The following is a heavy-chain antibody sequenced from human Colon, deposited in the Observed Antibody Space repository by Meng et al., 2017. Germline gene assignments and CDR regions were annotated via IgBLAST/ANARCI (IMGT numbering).Heavy chain of an antibody. J-gene: IGHJ6*04. Sequence: GESLKISCAASGFMFSAYAMTWVRQAPGKGLEWVSSISYGGDATYYADSVKGRFTISRDNSKNTVYLQMHSLRADDMAVYYCAKDREVATITYYGLDVWGEGTTVTVSS. CDR2: ISYGGDAT. V-gene: IGHV3-23*01. CDR1: GFMFSAYA. CDR3: AKDREVATITYYGLDV. D-gene: IGHD5-12*01.